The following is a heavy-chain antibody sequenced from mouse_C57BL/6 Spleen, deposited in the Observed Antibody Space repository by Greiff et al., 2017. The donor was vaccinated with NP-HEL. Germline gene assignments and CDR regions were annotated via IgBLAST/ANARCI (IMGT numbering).Heavy chain of an antibody. CDR1: GFTFSDYG. J-gene: IGHJ4*01. Sequence: EVKLVESGGGLVKPGGSLKLSCAASGFTFSDYGMHWVRQAPEKGLEWVAYISSGSSTIYYADTVKGRFTISRANAKNTLFLQMTSLRSEEKAMYYCAGPGGSTVVAKDAMDYWGQGTSVTVSS. CDR2: ISSGSSTI. D-gene: IGHD1-1*01. CDR3: AGPGGSTVVAKDAMDY. V-gene: IGHV5-17*01.